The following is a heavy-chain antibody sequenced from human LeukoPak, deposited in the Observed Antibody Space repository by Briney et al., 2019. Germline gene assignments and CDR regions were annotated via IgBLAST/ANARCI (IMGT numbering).Heavy chain of an antibody. J-gene: IGHJ4*02. Sequence: ASVKVSCKASGYTFTGYYMHWVQQAPGQGLEWMGWMNPNSGNTGYAQKFQGRVTMTRSTSVSTAYMELSSLRSEDAAVYYCATDYYYDSSGSYYTVDYWGQGTLVTVSS. D-gene: IGHD3-22*01. CDR3: ATDYYYDSSGSYYTVDY. V-gene: IGHV1-8*02. CDR2: MNPNSGNT. CDR1: GYTFTGYY.